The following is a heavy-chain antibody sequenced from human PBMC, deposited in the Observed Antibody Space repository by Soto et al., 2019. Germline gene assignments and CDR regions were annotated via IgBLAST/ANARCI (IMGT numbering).Heavy chain of an antibody. CDR2: IIPIFGTA. J-gene: IGHJ4*02. CDR3: ARLYCGGDCPDY. Sequence: SVKVSCKASGGTFSSYAISWVRQAPGQGLEWMGGIIPIFGTANYAQKFQGRVTITADKSTSTAYMELSSLRSEDTAMYYCARLYCGGDCPDYWGQGTLVTVSS. CDR1: GGTFSSYA. V-gene: IGHV1-69*06. D-gene: IGHD2-21*02.